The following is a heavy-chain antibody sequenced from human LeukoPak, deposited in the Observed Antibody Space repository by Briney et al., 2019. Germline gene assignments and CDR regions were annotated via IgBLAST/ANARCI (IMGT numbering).Heavy chain of an antibody. CDR1: EFTFGDYA. D-gene: IGHD3-22*01. Sequence: GGSLRLSCTASEFTFGDYAMSWFRQAPGKGLEWVGFIRSKAYGGTTEYAASVKGRFTTSRDDSKSIAYLQMNSLRTEDTAVYYCTRDLNYDSSGYPDYWGQGTLVTVSS. CDR2: IRSKAYGGTT. CDR3: TRDLNYDSSGYPDY. V-gene: IGHV3-49*03. J-gene: IGHJ4*02.